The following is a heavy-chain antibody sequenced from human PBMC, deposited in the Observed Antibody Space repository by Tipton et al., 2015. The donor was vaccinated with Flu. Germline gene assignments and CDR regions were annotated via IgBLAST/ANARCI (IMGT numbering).Heavy chain of an antibody. CDR2: IYSGGST. CDR1: GFMVSSNY. Sequence: SLRLSCAASGFMVSSNYMSWVRQAPGKGLEWVSVIYSGGSTYYADSVKGRFTISRDNSKNTLYLQMNSLRAEDTAVYYCATGDYYYYGMDVWGQGTTVTVSS. CDR3: ATGDYYYYGMDV. J-gene: IGHJ6*02. V-gene: IGHV3-53*01.